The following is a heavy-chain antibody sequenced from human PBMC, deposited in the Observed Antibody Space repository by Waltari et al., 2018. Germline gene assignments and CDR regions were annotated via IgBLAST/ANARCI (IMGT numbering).Heavy chain of an antibody. CDR1: GGSISSGGYY. D-gene: IGHD2-8*01. CDR2: IYYSGST. V-gene: IGHV4-31*03. CDR3: ARSQDCTNGVCYGSSWFDP. Sequence: QVQLQESGPGLVKPSQTLSLTCTVSGGSISSGGYYWSWLRQHPGQGLEWIGYIYYSGSTYYNPSLKSRVTISVDTSKNQFSLKLSSVTAADTAVYYCARSQDCTNGVCYGSSWFDPWGQGTLVTVSS. J-gene: IGHJ5*02.